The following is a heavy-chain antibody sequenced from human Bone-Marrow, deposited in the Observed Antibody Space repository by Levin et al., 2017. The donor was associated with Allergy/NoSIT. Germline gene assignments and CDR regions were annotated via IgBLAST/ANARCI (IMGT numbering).Heavy chain of an antibody. V-gene: IGHV4-30-2*01. CDR3: ARVAGYSFGYYFDH. CDR2: IYLSGST. J-gene: IGHJ4*02. Sequence: SQTLSLPCAVSGGSISSGGYSWSWIRQPPGKGLEWIGNIYLSGSTNDNPSLKSRVTISVDRSKHQFSLKLSSVTAADTAVYYCARVAGYSFGYYFDHWGQGTLVTVSS. D-gene: IGHD5-18*01. CDR1: GGSISSGGYS.